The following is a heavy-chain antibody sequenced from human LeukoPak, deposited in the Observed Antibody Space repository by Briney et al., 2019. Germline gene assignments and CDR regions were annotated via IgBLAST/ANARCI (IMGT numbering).Heavy chain of an antibody. CDR2: IYGGGTT. V-gene: IGHV3-66*01. Sequence: PGGSLRPSSPGAGFTASKDYTTWVSQAPGKGLECVSAIYGGGTTYYADSVKVRFTISRDSSSNTLHLQMNSLRAEDTAVYYCAREARYYDILTGYHNYSGVDVWGQGTTVIVSS. D-gene: IGHD3-9*01. CDR3: AREARYYDILTGYHNYSGVDV. CDR1: GFTASKDY. J-gene: IGHJ6*02.